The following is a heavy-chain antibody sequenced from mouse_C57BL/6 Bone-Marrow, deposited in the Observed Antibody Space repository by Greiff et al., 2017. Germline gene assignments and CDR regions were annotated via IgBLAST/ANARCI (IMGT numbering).Heavy chain of an antibody. CDR2: IYPGGGYT. Sequence: VQLQQPGAELVRPGTSVKMSCKASGYTFNNYWIGWAKQRPGHGLEWIGDIYPGGGYTNYTEKFKGKDTLTADQSSSTAYIPLSSLTSWDSAVYYCARYGRSDYYAMDYWGQGTSVTVSS. V-gene: IGHV1-63*01. CDR3: ARYGRSDYYAMDY. J-gene: IGHJ4*01. D-gene: IGHD1-1*01. CDR1: GYTFNNYW.